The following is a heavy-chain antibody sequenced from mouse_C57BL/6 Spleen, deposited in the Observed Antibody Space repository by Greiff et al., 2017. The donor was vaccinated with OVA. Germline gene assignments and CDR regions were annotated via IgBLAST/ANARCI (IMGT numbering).Heavy chain of an antibody. CDR1: GYAFSSSW. J-gene: IGHJ3*01. Sequence: VQLQQSGPELVKPGASVKISCKASGYAFSSSWMNWVKQRPGKGLEWIGRIYPGDGDTNYNGKFKGKATLTADKSSSTAYMQLSSLTSEDSSVYCCNGNTDAYWGQGTLVTVSA. D-gene: IGHD2-1*01. V-gene: IGHV1-82*01. CDR2: IYPGDGDT. CDR3: NGNTDAY.